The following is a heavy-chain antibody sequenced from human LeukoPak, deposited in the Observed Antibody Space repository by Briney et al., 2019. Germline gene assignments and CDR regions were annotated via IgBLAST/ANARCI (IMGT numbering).Heavy chain of an antibody. J-gene: IGHJ4*02. V-gene: IGHV4-39*07. CDR3: ARVGSYNFDY. CDR1: GGSISSSSYY. CDR2: IYYSGNT. Sequence: SETLSLTCTVSGGSISSSSYYWGWIRQPPGKGLEWIGSIYYSGNTNYNPSLKSRVTISVDTSKNQFSLKLSSVTAADTAVYYCARVGSYNFDYWGQGTLVTVSS. D-gene: IGHD1-26*01.